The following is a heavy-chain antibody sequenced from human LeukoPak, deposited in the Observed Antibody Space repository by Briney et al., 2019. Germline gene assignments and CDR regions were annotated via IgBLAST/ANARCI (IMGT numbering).Heavy chain of an antibody. CDR2: IYYSGNT. J-gene: IGHJ4*02. D-gene: IGHD7-27*01. CDR3: ARLHWGSGGSGSFDY. V-gene: IGHV4-39*02. CDR1: GRSISSYY. Sequence: SSETLSLPCTLSGRSISSYYWGWIRQPPGKGLEWIGLIYYSGNTYYNPSLKSRLTISVDTSKNHLSLKLSSVTAADTAVFYCARLHWGSGGSGSFDYWGQGTLVTVSS.